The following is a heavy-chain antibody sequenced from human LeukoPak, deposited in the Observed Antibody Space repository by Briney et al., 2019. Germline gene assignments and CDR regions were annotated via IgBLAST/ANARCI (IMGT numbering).Heavy chain of an antibody. CDR2: IRYDAYNK. V-gene: IGHV3-30*02. J-gene: IGHJ3*01. CDR1: GFTFSSFG. D-gene: IGHD3-10*01. Sequence: PGGSLRLSCVASGFTFSSFGMHWVRQAPGKGLEWVAFIRYDAYNKFYAASMEGRFTISRDNSRNTLYLQMHSLRREDTAVYYCAKDFSAGSPAGDAFDVWGQGTVVTVSS. CDR3: AKDFSAGSPAGDAFDV.